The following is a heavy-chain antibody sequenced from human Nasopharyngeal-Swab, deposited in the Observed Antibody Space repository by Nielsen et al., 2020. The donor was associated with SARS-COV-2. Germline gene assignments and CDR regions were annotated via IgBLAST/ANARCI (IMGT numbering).Heavy chain of an antibody. V-gene: IGHV4-31*03. D-gene: IGHD6-13*01. CDR3: ARRRINGAAAENYMDV. CDR1: GGSISSGDYY. Sequence: SETLSLTCTVSGGSISSGDYYWSWIRQHPGKGLEWIGYIYYSGSTYYNPSLKSRVTISVDTSKNQFSLKLSSVTAADTAVYYCARRRINGAAAENYMDVWGKGTTVTVSS. J-gene: IGHJ6*03. CDR2: IYYSGST.